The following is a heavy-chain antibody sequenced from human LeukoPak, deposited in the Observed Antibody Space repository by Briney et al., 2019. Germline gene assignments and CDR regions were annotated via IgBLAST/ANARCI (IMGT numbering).Heavy chain of an antibody. CDR2: IKQDGSEK. V-gene: IGHV3-7*03. D-gene: IGHD3-3*01. CDR1: GFTFSSYW. J-gene: IGHJ4*02. CDR3: ARAAGLRFLEWLPSRKYYFDY. Sequence: GGSLRLPCAASGFTFSSYWMSWVRQAPGKGLEWVANIKQDGSEKYYVDSVKGRFTISRDNAKNSLYLQMNSLRAEDTAVYYCARAAGLRFLEWLPSRKYYFDYWGQGTLVTVSS.